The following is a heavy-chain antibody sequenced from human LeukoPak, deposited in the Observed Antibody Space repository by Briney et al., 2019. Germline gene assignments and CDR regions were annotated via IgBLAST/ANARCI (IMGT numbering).Heavy chain of an antibody. CDR3: ARHPRRSALRDLNWFDP. Sequence: PSETLSLTCTVSAGSISSRNSYWGWIRQPPGKGLEWIGSIYYRGYTYYSTSLTSRVTTSLDTSKNQFSLKLTSVTAADTALLYCARHPRRSALRDLNWFDPWGQGTLVTVSS. V-gene: IGHV4-39*01. CDR1: AGSISSRNSY. CDR2: IYYRGYT. J-gene: IGHJ5*02. D-gene: IGHD3-10*01.